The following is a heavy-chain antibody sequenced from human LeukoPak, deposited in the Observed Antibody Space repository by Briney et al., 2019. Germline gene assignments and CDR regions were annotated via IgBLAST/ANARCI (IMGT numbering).Heavy chain of an antibody. CDR2: IKPDGSEK. Sequence: PGGSLRLSCAASGFTFSSYEMNWVRQSPGKGLEWVANIKPDGSEKYYVDSVKGRFTISRDNAKNALYLEMNSLRVGDTAVYYCARERMYSDSGSTYPYYDYWGQGTLVTVSS. CDR3: ARERMYSDSGSTYPYYDY. CDR1: GFTFSSYE. D-gene: IGHD3-10*01. J-gene: IGHJ4*02. V-gene: IGHV3-7*01.